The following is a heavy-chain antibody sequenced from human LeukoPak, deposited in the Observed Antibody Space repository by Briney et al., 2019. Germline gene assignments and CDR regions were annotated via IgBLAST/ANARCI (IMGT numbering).Heavy chain of an antibody. V-gene: IGHV4-59*01. CDR3: ARTYASTSIDS. Sequence: SETLSLTCTVSGGSLSSYYWRWVRQPPGXGLEWIGYVHSSAATNYNPSLKSRVTMSLDTSKNQFSLKLTSVTTADTAIYYCARTYASTSIDSWGQGTLVTVSS. CDR1: GGSLSSYY. J-gene: IGHJ4*02. CDR2: VHSSAAT. D-gene: IGHD2-2*01.